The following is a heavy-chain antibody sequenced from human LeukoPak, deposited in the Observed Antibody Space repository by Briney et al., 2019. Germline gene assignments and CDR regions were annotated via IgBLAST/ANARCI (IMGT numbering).Heavy chain of an antibody. CDR1: GFTFSSYA. CDR2: ISYDGSNK. J-gene: IGHJ3*02. Sequence: GGSLRLSCAASGFTFSSYAMHWARQAPGKGLEWVAVISYDGSNKYYADSVKGRFTISRDNSKNTLYLQMNSLRAEDTAVYYCARDGWRNDVFAFDIWGQGTMVTVSS. D-gene: IGHD1-1*01. CDR3: ARDGWRNDVFAFDI. V-gene: IGHV3-30-3*01.